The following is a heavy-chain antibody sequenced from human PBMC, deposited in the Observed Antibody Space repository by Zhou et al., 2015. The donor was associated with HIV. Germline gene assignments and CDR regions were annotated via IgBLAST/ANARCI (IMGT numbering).Heavy chain of an antibody. V-gene: IGHV1-18*01. J-gene: IGHJ3*02. CDR2: ISAYNGNT. Sequence: QVQLVQSGAEVKKPGASVKVSCKASGYTFTSYGISWVRQAPGQGLEWMGWISAYNGNTNYAQKLQGRVTMTTDTSTSTAYMELRSLRSDDTAVYYCARSTEDSSGYYFGDDAFDXWGQGTMVTXLQ. CDR1: GYTFTSYG. D-gene: IGHD3-22*01. CDR3: ARSTEDSSGYYFGDDAFDX.